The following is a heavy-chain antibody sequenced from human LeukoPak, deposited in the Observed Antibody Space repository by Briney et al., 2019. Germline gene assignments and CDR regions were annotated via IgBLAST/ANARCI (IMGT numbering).Heavy chain of an antibody. Sequence: GASVKVSCKASGYTFTGYYMHWVRQAPGQGLEWMGWINPNSGGTNYAQKFQGRVTMTRDTSISTAYMELSRLRSDDTAVYYCARGWRYCSSTSCYRIYYGMDVWGQGTTVTVSS. CDR2: INPNSGGT. D-gene: IGHD2-2*02. CDR1: GYTFTGYY. V-gene: IGHV1-2*02. J-gene: IGHJ6*02. CDR3: ARGWRYCSSTSCYRIYYGMDV.